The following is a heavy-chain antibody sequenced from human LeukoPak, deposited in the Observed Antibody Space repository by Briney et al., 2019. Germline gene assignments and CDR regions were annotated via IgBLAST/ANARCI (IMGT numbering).Heavy chain of an antibody. J-gene: IGHJ5*02. D-gene: IGHD4-17*01. V-gene: IGHV3-7*01. Sequence: GGSLRLSCAASGFTFSSYWMSWVRQAPGKGLEWVALINPDGSQTIYVDSVKGRFTISRDNAENSLYLQMNTLRAEDTAVYYCARDLGYGALDPWGQGTLVTVSS. CDR2: INPDGSQT. CDR3: ARDLGYGALDP. CDR1: GFTFSSYW.